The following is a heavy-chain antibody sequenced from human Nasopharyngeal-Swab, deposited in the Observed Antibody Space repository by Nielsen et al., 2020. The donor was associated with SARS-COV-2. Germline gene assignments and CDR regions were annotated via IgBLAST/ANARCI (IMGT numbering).Heavy chain of an antibody. CDR2: ISYDGSNK. D-gene: IGHD6-13*01. V-gene: IGHV3-30*03. Sequence: GESLKISCAASGFTFSSYGMHWVRQAPGKGLEWVAVISYDGSNKYYADSVKGRFTISRDNSKNTLYLQMNSLRAEDTAVYYCASPIAAAGQYFDYWGQGTLVTVSS. CDR3: ASPIAAAGQYFDY. CDR1: GFTFSSYG. J-gene: IGHJ4*02.